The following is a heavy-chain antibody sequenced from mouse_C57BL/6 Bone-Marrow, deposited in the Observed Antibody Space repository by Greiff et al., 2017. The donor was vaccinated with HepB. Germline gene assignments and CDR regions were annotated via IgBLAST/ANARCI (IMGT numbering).Heavy chain of an antibody. CDR2: IYPGSGNT. V-gene: IGHV1-76*01. CDR1: GYTFTDYY. Sequence: QVQLQQSGAELVRPGASVKLSCKASGYTFTDYYINWVKQRPGQGLEWIARIYPGSGNTYYNEKFKGKATLTAEKSSSTAYMQLSSLTSEDSAVYFCARRGNYVRSAMDYWGQGTSVTVSS. D-gene: IGHD2-1*01. J-gene: IGHJ4*01. CDR3: ARRGNYVRSAMDY.